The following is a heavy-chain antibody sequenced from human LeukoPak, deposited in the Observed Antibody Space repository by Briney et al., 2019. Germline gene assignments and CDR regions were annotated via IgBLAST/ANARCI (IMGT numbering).Heavy chain of an antibody. Sequence: SETLSLTCTVSGGSISSYYWSWIRQPPGKGLEWIGYIYYSGSTNYNPSLKSRVTISVDTSKNQFSLKLSSVTAADTAVYYCARRSGYYQYYFDYWGQGTLVTVSS. V-gene: IGHV4-59*08. CDR2: IYYSGST. CDR3: ARRSGYYQYYFDY. J-gene: IGHJ4*02. D-gene: IGHD3-22*01. CDR1: GGSISSYY.